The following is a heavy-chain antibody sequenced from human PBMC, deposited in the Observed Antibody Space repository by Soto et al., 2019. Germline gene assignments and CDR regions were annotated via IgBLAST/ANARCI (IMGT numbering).Heavy chain of an antibody. J-gene: IGHJ6*02. CDR1: GGTFSSYA. Sequence: GASVKVSCKASGGTFSSYAISWVRQAPGQGLEWMGGIIPIFGTANYAQKFQGRVTITADESTSTAYMELSSLRSEDTAVYYCARDQSASSWYYYYGMDVWGQGTTVTVSS. CDR2: IIPIFGTA. V-gene: IGHV1-69*13. CDR3: ARDQSASSWYYYYGMDV.